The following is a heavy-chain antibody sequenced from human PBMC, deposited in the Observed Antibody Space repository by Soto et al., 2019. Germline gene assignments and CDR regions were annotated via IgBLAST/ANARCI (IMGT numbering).Heavy chain of an antibody. Sequence: GSLRLPCAASGFTFSKYGMHWVRQAPGKGLEWVALIWNDGIRKVYVDSVKGRFTISRDNSKNTLDLQMNNLRDEDTAVYYCARDDDNDANALDYWGPGTLVTVSS. CDR3: ARDDDNDANALDY. CDR2: IWNDGIRK. J-gene: IGHJ4*02. CDR1: GFTFSKYG. V-gene: IGHV3-33*01.